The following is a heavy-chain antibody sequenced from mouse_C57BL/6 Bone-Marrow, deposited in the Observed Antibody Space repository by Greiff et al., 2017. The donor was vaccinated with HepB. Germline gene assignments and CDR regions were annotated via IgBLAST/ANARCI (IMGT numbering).Heavy chain of an antibody. CDR3: ARSSLTAGAMDY. CDR2: ISTYYGDA. V-gene: IGHV1-67*01. Sequence: LVESGPELVRPGVSVKISCKGSGYTFTDYAMHWVKQSHAKSLEWIGVISTYYGDASYNQKFKDKATMTVEKSSSTAYMELARLTSEDSAVYYCARSSLTAGAMDYWGQGTSVTVSS. CDR1: GYTFTDYA. D-gene: IGHD4-1*01. J-gene: IGHJ4*01.